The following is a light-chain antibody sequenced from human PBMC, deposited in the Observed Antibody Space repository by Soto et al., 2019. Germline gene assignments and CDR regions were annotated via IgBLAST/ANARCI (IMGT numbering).Light chain of an antibody. CDR3: QQSYSTSRT. Sequence: DIQMTQSPSSLSASVGDRVTITCRASQSISSYLNWYQQIPGKAPNLLIYAASSLQSGVPSRFSGSGSGTDFTLTISSLQPEDFATYFCQQSYSTSRTFGQGTKVEIK. CDR2: AAS. V-gene: IGKV1-39*01. J-gene: IGKJ1*01. CDR1: QSISSY.